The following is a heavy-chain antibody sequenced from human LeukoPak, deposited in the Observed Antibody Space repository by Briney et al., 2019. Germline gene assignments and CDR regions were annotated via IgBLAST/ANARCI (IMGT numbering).Heavy chain of an antibody. J-gene: IGHJ4*02. CDR3: AGDYTSGSYRFDY. CDR2: IYYSGRT. CDR1: GGSLSSYP. D-gene: IGHD3-10*01. V-gene: IGHV4-59*12. Sequence: SETLSLTCTFSGGSLSSYPWSWVRQPPGRGLGWIGYIYYSGRTTYNPSLKSRLTISLDTSKNQFSLNLRSVTAADTAVYYCAGDYTSGSYRFDYWGQGTLVTVSS.